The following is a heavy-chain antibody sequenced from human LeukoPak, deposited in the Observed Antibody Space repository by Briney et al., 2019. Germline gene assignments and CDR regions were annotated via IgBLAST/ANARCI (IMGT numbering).Heavy chain of an antibody. CDR1: GYTFTSYD. CDR2: INPNSGNT. D-gene: IGHD3-10*01. Sequence: ASVKVSCKASGYTFTSYDINWVRQATGQGLEWMGWINPNSGNTGYAQKFQGRVTMTRNTSISTAYMELSSLRSEDTAVYYCARDAGGSALGGWFDPWGQGTLVTVSS. CDR3: ARDAGGSALGGWFDP. V-gene: IGHV1-8*01. J-gene: IGHJ5*02.